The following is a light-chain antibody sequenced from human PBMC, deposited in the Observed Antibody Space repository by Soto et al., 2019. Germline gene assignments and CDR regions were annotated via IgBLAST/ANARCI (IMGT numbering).Light chain of an antibody. Sequence: QSALTQPPSASGSPGQSVTISCTRTSSDVGGYNYVSWYQQHPGKAPKLMIYEVSKRPSGVPDRFSGSKSGNTASLTVSGLQAEDEADYYCSSYAGSNAYVFGTGTKLTVL. CDR1: SSDVGGYNY. V-gene: IGLV2-8*01. CDR3: SSYAGSNAYV. CDR2: EVS. J-gene: IGLJ1*01.